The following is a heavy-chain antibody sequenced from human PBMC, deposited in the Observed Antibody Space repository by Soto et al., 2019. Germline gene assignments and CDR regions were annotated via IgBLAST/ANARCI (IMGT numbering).Heavy chain of an antibody. CDR2: IYYSGST. Sequence: SETLSLTCTVSGGSISSSSYYWGWIRQPPGKGLEWIGSIYYSGSTYYNPSLKSRVTISVDTSKNQFSLKLSSVTAADTAVYYCSRLGITAAGYNYYYYGIDVWGQGTTVTVSS. D-gene: IGHD6-13*01. CDR3: SRLGITAAGYNYYYYGIDV. CDR1: GGSISSSSYY. V-gene: IGHV4-39*01. J-gene: IGHJ6*02.